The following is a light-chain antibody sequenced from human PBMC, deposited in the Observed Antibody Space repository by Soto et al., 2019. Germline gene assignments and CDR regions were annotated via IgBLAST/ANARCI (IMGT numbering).Light chain of an antibody. Sequence: DIVMTQPPDSLAVSLGERATINCKSSQSVLHSPNNKNYLAWYQHKPGQPPKMLIYWASSRESGVPDRFSGSGSGTDFTLTISSLQSEDVAVYYCQQYYTNSWSFGQGTKVDI. V-gene: IGKV4-1*01. CDR3: QQYYTNSWS. J-gene: IGKJ1*01. CDR2: WAS. CDR1: QSVLHSPNNKNY.